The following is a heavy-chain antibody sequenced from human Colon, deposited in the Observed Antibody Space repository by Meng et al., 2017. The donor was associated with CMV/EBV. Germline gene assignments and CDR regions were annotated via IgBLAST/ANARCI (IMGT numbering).Heavy chain of an antibody. J-gene: IGHJ4*02. CDR1: GGSISSSSYY. V-gene: IGHV4-39*01. Sequence: VYGGSISSSSYYWGWIRQPPGKGLEWIGSIYYSGSTYYNPSLKSRVTISVDTSKNQFSLKLVSVTAADTALYYCARHSGYSGSCLDYWGQGTLVTVSS. CDR2: IYYSGST. D-gene: IGHD1-26*01. CDR3: ARHSGYSGSCLDY.